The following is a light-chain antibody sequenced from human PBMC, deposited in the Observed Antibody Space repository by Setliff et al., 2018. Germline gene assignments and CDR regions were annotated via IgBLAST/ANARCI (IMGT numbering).Light chain of an antibody. CDR2: EVN. Sequence: QSALTQPPSASGSPGQSVTISCTGTSSDIGGYKYVSWYQQHPGKAPKLMIYEVNKRPSGVPDRFSGSKSGNTASLTVSGLQAEDEADYYCNAYTSRSTYVFGSGTKVTVL. J-gene: IGLJ1*01. CDR3: NAYTSRSTYV. CDR1: SSDIGGYKY. V-gene: IGLV2-8*01.